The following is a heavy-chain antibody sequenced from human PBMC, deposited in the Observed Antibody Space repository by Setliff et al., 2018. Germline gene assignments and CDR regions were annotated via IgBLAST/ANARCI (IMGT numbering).Heavy chain of an antibody. V-gene: IGHV4-59*08. J-gene: IGHJ4*02. Sequence: SETLSLTCTVSGGSISSSYWSWIRQPPGKGLEWIGYIYSSGSTNYNPSLKSRVTISVDTSKNQFSLKLSSVTVADTAVYYCASLPYYDSSGYSPDFFDYWGQGTVVTVSS. CDR3: ASLPYYDSSGYSPDFFDY. CDR1: GGSISSSY. D-gene: IGHD3-22*01. CDR2: IYSSGST.